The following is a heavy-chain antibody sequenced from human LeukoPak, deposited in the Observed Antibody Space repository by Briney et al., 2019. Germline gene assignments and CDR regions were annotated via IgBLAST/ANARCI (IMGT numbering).Heavy chain of an antibody. CDR2: IIPIFGTA. CDR1: GDTFSSYA. D-gene: IGHD2-2*01. CDR3: ARGGLPRSDIVVVPADLLN. Sequence: SVKVSCKASGDTFSSYAISWVRQAPGQGLEWMGGIIPIFGTANYAQKFQGRVTITADESTSTAYMELSSLRSEDTAVYYCARGGLPRSDIVVVPADLLNWGQGTLVTVSS. J-gene: IGHJ1*01. V-gene: IGHV1-69*01.